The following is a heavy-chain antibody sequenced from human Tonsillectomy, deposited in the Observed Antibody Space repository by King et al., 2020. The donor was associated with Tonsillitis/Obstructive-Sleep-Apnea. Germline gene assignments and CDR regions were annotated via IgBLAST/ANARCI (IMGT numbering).Heavy chain of an antibody. Sequence: QLVQSGAEVKKPGESLRISCKDSGYSLTSDWITWVRQVPGKGLEWMGTIDPSDSYTNYSPSFQGHVTISADKSISTAYLQWSRLKASGTAIYYCARGKGVGRYYYGMDVWSEGTTVTVSS. CDR3: ARGKGVGRYYYGMDV. J-gene: IGHJ6*04. V-gene: IGHV5-10-1*01. CDR1: GYSLTSDW. CDR2: IDPSDSYT. D-gene: IGHD1-1*01.